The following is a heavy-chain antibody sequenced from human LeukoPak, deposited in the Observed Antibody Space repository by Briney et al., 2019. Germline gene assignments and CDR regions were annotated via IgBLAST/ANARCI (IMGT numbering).Heavy chain of an antibody. V-gene: IGHV3-23*01. J-gene: IGHJ6*02. CDR3: AKKGEGLDYYYMDV. CDR2: ISGRGGRT. D-gene: IGHD3-10*01. CDR1: GFTLTSYS. Sequence: GASLRLSCAASGFTLTSYSMRWVRQAPGKGLEWTSGISGRGGRTYYADSVKGRVTISKDKSKNTVHVQMNSLRAEDTAVYYCAKKGEGLDYYYMDVWGQGTTVTVSS.